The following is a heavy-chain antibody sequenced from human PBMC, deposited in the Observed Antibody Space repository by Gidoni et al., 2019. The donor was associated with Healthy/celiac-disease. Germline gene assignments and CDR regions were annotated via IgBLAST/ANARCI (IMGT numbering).Heavy chain of an antibody. J-gene: IGHJ6*02. D-gene: IGHD6-19*01. V-gene: IGHV1-69*19. Sequence: QVQLVQSGAEVKKPGSSVKVSCKASGGTFSSYAISWVRQAPGQGLEWMGGIIPIFGTANYAQKFQGRVTITADESTSTAYMELSSLRSEDTAVYYCARDPGRGSSGWSRHYYYGMDVWGQGTTVTVSS. CDR3: ARDPGRGSSGWSRHYYYGMDV. CDR1: GGTFSSYA. CDR2: IIPIFGTA.